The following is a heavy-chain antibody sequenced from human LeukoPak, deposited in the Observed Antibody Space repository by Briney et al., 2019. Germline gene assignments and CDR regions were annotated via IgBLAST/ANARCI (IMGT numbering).Heavy chain of an antibody. Sequence: ASVKVSCKVSRYTPTEISMHWVRQAPAKGHEWMGGFDPENDERIDAQKFQGRVTMTEDTSTDTAYMELSRLRSEGTAVYYCAAEISGSLYFDYWGQGTMVTVSS. D-gene: IGHD1-26*01. V-gene: IGHV1-24*01. CDR1: RYTPTEIS. CDR2: FDPENDER. J-gene: IGHJ4*02. CDR3: AAEISGSLYFDY.